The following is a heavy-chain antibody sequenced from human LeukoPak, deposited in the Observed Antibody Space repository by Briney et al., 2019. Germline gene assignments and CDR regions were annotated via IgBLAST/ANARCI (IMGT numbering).Heavy chain of an antibody. V-gene: IGHV3-33*06. J-gene: IGHJ4*02. CDR2: IWYDGSNK. D-gene: IGHD6-6*01. CDR1: GFTFSSYG. CDR3: AKDPYRSSSGLGDC. Sequence: GGSLRLSCAASGFTFSSYGMHWVRQAPGKGLEWVAAIWYDGSNKYYADSVKGRFTISRDNSKNTVYLQMNSLRAEDTAVYYCAKDPYRSSSGLGDCWGQGTLVTVSS.